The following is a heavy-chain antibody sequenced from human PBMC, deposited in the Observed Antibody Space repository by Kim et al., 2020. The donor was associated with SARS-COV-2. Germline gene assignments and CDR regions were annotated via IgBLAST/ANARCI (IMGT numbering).Heavy chain of an antibody. Sequence: PSLKSRVTISVDTSKNQFSLKLSSVTAADTAVYYCARGSMVRGVIPGLFDLWGRGTLVTVSS. CDR3: ARGSMVRGVIPGLFDL. J-gene: IGHJ2*01. D-gene: IGHD3-10*01. V-gene: IGHV4-34*01.